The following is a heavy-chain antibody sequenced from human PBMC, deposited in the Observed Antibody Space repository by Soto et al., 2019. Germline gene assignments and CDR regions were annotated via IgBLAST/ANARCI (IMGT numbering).Heavy chain of an antibody. CDR1: GFTFRKFG. CDR3: AIQDCTNDVCLEAAVTVGGALES. V-gene: IGHV3-74*01. J-gene: IGHJ1*01. CDR2: ISSDGTTT. D-gene: IGHD2-8*01. Sequence: EVQLVQSGGGLAQPGKSLRLSCAASGFTFRKFGMHWVRKVPGKGPVWVSYISSDGTTTDYADSVKGRFTISRDNAKDTLYLQMDSLRAEDTAVYYCAIQDCTNDVCLEAAVTVGGALESWGQGTLVTVSS.